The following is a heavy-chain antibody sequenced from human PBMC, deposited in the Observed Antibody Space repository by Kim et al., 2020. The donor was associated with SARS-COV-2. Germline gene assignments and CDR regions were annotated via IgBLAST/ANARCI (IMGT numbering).Heavy chain of an antibody. V-gene: IGHV4-39*01. Sequence: SETLSLSCTVSRDSISSNKYSWGWIRQPPGKGLEWIGSISYSANTYYNPSLKSRVTISVDTSKRQISLKLSSVTVADTAVYYCARDEHSDAWFYYWGQGTLVTVSS. J-gene: IGHJ4*02. CDR3: ARDEHSDAWFYY. D-gene: IGHD1-26*01. CDR2: ISYSANT. CDR1: RDSISSNKYS.